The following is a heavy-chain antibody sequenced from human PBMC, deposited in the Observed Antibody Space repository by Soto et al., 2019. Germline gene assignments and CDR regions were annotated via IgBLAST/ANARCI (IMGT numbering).Heavy chain of an antibody. CDR3: ARHVRDWWFDP. Sequence: PGESLKISCKASGYRFTSYWIGWVRQMPGKGLEWVGTIYPGDSDTRYSPSFQGQVTISADKSISTAYLQWSSLKASDTAMYYCARHVRDWWFDPWGQGTLVTVSS. CDR2: IYPGDSDT. J-gene: IGHJ5*02. V-gene: IGHV5-51*01. D-gene: IGHD2-21*02. CDR1: GYRFTSYW.